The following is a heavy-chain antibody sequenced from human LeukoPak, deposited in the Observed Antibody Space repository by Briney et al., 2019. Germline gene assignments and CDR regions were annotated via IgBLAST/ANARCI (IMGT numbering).Heavy chain of an antibody. J-gene: IGHJ4*02. V-gene: IGHV3-21*01. CDR3: ARVRSWNCSSTSCYPY. D-gene: IGHD2-2*01. CDR2: ISSSSSYI. CDR1: GFSFSTCS. Sequence: GGSLRLSCAASGFSFSTCSMNWVRQAPGKGLEWVSSISSSSSYIYYADSVKGRFTISRDNAKNSLYLQMNSLRAEDTAVYYCARVRSWNCSSTSCYPYWGQGTLVTVSS.